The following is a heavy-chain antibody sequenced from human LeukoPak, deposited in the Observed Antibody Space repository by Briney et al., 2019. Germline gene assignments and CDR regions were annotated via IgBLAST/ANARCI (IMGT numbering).Heavy chain of an antibody. J-gene: IGHJ4*02. Sequence: SETLSLTCTVSGGSISSYYWSWIQQPPGKGLEWIAYISDIGSINYNPSLKSRVTTSLDASKNQFSLKLSSVTAADTAVYYCAGHHPRNTVDFWGQGTLVTVSS. D-gene: IGHD2/OR15-2a*01. V-gene: IGHV4-59*08. CDR2: ISDIGSI. CDR3: AGHHPRNTVDF. CDR1: GGSISSYY.